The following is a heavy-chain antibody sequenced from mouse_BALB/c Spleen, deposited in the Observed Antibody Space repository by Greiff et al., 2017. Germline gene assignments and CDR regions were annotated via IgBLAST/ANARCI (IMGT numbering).Heavy chain of an antibody. CDR1: GFTFSSFG. J-gene: IGHJ4*01. CDR2: ISSGSSTI. Sequence: EVKVEESGGGLVQPGGSRKLSCAASGFTFSSFGMHWVRQAPEKGLEWVAYISSGSSTIYYADTVKGRFTISRDNPKNTLFLQMTSLRSEDTATYYCARYGSSLYAMDYWGQGTSVTVSS. V-gene: IGHV5-17*02. D-gene: IGHD1-1*01. CDR3: ARYGSSLYAMDY.